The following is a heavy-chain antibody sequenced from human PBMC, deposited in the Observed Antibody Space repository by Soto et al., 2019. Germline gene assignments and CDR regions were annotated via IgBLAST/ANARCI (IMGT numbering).Heavy chain of an antibody. D-gene: IGHD5-12*01. V-gene: IGHV1-46*01. CDR2: INPNGGAT. J-gene: IGHJ4*02. CDR1: GFTFSTYY. CDR3: ARDQSAGGYVIFDY. Sequence: GASVKVSCKASGFTFSTYYIHWVRQAPGQGLEWVGIINPNGGATTNAQKFQGRVTMTRDTSTSTVYMEMSSLRAEDTAMYYCARDQSAGGYVIFDYWRQGTLVTVSS.